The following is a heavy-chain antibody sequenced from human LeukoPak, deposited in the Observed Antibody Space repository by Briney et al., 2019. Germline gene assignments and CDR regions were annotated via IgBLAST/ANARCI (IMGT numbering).Heavy chain of an antibody. V-gene: IGHV1-8*01. CDR1: GYTFTSYD. CDR2: MNPNSGNT. CDR3: ASARTGLHYYDSSGSSFDY. D-gene: IGHD3-22*01. J-gene: IGHJ4*02. Sequence: ASVKVSCKASGYTFTSYDINWVRQATGQGLEWMGWMNPNSGNTGYAQEFQGRVTMTRNTSISTAYMELSSLRSEDTAVYYCASARTGLHYYDSSGSSFDYWGQGTLVTVSS.